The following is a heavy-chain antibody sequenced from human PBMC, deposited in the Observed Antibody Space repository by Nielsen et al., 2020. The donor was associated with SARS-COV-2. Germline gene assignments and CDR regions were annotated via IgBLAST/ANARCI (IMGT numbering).Heavy chain of an antibody. D-gene: IGHD5-18*01. CDR2: INPSGGST. J-gene: IGHJ3*02. V-gene: IGHV1-46*01. CDR1: GYTFTSYY. CDR3: ARVYKRDTAMVTGAFDI. Sequence: VSVKVSCKASGYTFTSYYMHWVRQAPGQGLEWMGIINPSGGSTSYAQKFQGRVTMTRDTSTSTVYMELSSLRSEDTAVYYCARVYKRDTAMVTGAFDIWGQGTMVTVSS.